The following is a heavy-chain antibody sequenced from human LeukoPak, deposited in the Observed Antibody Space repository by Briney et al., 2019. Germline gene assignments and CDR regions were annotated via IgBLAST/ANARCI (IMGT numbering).Heavy chain of an antibody. CDR1: GFTFSTYS. Sequence: GGSLRLSCAAPGFTFSTYSMNWVRQAPGKGLEWVSSISSSSSYIYYADSVKGRFTISRDNAKNSLYLQMNSLRAEDTAVYYCARDGGRLGYSSSPSPYYFDYWGQGTLVTVSS. D-gene: IGHD6-13*01. J-gene: IGHJ4*02. V-gene: IGHV3-21*01. CDR2: ISSSSSYI. CDR3: ARDGGRLGYSSSPSPYYFDY.